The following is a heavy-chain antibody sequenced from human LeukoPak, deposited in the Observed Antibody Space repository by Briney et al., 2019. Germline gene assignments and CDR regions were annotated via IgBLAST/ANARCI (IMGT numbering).Heavy chain of an antibody. D-gene: IGHD5-18*01. CDR2: IYHSGST. J-gene: IGHJ4*02. Sequence: GSLRLSCAASGFTSSRYSMNWVRQAPGKGLEWIGEIYHSGSTNYNPSLKSRVTISVDRSKNQFSLKLSSVTAADTAVYYCASYDSYGYYSGFDYWGQGTLVTVSS. CDR1: GFTSSRYS. CDR3: ASYDSYGYYSGFDY. V-gene: IGHV4-4*02.